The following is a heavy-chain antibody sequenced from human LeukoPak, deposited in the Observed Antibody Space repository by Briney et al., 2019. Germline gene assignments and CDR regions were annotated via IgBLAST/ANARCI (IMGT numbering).Heavy chain of an antibody. CDR2: IYYSGST. Sequence: PSETLSLTCTVSGGPISSYYWSWIRQPPGKGLEWIGYIYYSGSTNYNPSLKSRVTISVDTSKNQFSLKLSSVTAADTAVYYCASRRSTYYDFWSGYQPSSNYYYMDVWGKGTTVTVSS. CDR1: GGPISSYY. D-gene: IGHD3-3*01. J-gene: IGHJ6*03. CDR3: ASRRSTYYDFWSGYQPSSNYYYMDV. V-gene: IGHV4-59*01.